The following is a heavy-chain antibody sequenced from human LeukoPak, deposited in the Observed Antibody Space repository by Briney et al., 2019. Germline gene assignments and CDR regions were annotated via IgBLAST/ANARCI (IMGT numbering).Heavy chain of an antibody. V-gene: IGHV4-39*07. CDR3: ARVGDYDDAFDI. D-gene: IGHD4-17*01. CDR2: IYYSGST. CDR1: GGSISSSTYY. J-gene: IGHJ3*02. Sequence: PSETLSLTCTVSGGSISSSTYYWGWIRQPPGKGLEWIGSIYYSGSTYYNPSLKSRVTISVDTSKNQFSLKLSSVTAADTAVYYCARVGDYDDAFDIWGQGTMVTVSS.